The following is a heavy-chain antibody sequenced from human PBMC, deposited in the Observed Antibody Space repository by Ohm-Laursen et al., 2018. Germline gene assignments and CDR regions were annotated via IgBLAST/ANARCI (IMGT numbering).Heavy chain of an antibody. J-gene: IGHJ4*02. V-gene: IGHV4-59*07. D-gene: IGHD4-17*01. Sequence: SDTLSLTCIVSGGSISSYYWSWIRQPPGKGLEWIGYIYYSGSTNYNPSLKSRVTISVDTSKNQFSLKLSSVTAADTAVYYCARSEYGDYGDYWGQGTLVTVSS. CDR3: ARSEYGDYGDY. CDR1: GGSISSYY. CDR2: IYYSGST.